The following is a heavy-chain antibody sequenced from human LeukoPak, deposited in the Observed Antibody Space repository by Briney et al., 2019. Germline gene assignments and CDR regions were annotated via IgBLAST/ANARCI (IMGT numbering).Heavy chain of an antibody. CDR3: ARVGGHCTSTSCPPPDY. D-gene: IGHD2-2*01. CDR2: ISYDGSNK. CDR1: GFTFSSYA. J-gene: IGHJ4*02. Sequence: PGGSLRLSCAASGFTFSSYAMHWVRQAPGKGLEWVAVISYDGSNKYYADSVKGRFTISRDNSKNTLYLQMNSLRAEDTAVYYCARVGGHCTSTSCPPPDYWGQGTLVTVSS. V-gene: IGHV3-30-3*01.